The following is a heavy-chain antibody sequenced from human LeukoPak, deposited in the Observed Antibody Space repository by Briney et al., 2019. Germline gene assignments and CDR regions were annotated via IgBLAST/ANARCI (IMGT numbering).Heavy chain of an antibody. CDR1: GFRFDDHG. V-gene: IGHV3-20*04. J-gene: IGHJ4*02. D-gene: IGHD6-19*01. CDR3: AGGDRNGWYFDY. Sequence: PGGSLRLSCAASGFRFDDHGMSWVRQAPGKGLEGVSGINWNGGSTGYGDSVKGRFTISRDNAKNFLYLQMNSLRAEDTALYYCAGGDRNGWYFDYWGQGILVTVSS. CDR2: INWNGGST.